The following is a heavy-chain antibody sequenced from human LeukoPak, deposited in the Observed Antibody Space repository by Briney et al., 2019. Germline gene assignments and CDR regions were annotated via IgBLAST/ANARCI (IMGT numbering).Heavy chain of an antibody. CDR3: ARSRPGYCSGGSCTSYHYGMDV. CDR1: GYTFTSYD. J-gene: IGHJ6*02. V-gene: IGHV1-8*01. CDR2: MNPNSGNT. Sequence: ASVKVSCKASGYTFTSYDIYWVRQATGQGLEWMGWMNPNSGNTGYAQKFQGRVTMTRNTSVRTAYVELRSLRSEDTAVYYCARSRPGYCSGGSCTSYHYGMDVWGQGTTVTVSS. D-gene: IGHD2-15*01.